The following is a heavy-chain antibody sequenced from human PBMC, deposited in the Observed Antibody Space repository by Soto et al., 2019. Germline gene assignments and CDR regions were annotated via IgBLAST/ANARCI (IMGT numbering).Heavy chain of an antibody. CDR3: ASTGYSSSWSAGAFDY. V-gene: IGHV1-69*01. Sequence: QVQLVQSGAEVKKPGSSVQVSCKASGGTFSSYAISWVRQAPGQGLEWMGGIIPIFGTANYAQKFQGIVTITADESTSTAYMELSSLRSEDTAVYYCASTGYSSSWSAGAFDYWCQGTLVTVSS. J-gene: IGHJ4*02. D-gene: IGHD6-13*01. CDR1: GGTFSSYA. CDR2: IIPIFGTA.